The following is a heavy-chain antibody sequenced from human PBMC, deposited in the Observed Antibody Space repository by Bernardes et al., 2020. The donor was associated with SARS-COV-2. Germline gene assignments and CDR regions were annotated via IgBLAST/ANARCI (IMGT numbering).Heavy chain of an antibody. CDR1: GFTVSSNY. CDR3: ARAEEMATMDFDY. CDR2: IYSGGST. V-gene: IGHV3-53*01. D-gene: IGHD5-12*01. Sequence: GGSLRLSCAASGFTVSSNYMSWVRKAPGMGLEWVSVIYSGGSTYYADSVKGRFTISRDNSKNTLYLQMNSLRAEDTAVYYCARAEEMATMDFDYWGQGTLVTVPS. J-gene: IGHJ4*02.